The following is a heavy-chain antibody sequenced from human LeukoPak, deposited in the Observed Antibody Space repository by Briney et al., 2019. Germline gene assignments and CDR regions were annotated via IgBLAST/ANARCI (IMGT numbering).Heavy chain of an antibody. D-gene: IGHD3-10*01. CDR1: GYTFTSYT. CDR3: ARELGGRITMVRGVTLAGY. J-gene: IGHJ4*02. Sequence: GASVKVSCKASGYTFTSYTMHWVRQAPGQRHEWMGWINAGNGNTKYSQKFQGRVTITRDTSASTAYMELSSLRSEDTAVYYCARELGGRITMVRGVTLAGYWGQGTLVTVSS. V-gene: IGHV1-3*01. CDR2: INAGNGNT.